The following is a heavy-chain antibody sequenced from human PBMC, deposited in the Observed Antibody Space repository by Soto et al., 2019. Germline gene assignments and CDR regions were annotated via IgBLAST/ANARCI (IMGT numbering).Heavy chain of an antibody. CDR2: IYYSGST. D-gene: IGHD5-12*01. Sequence: SETLSLTCTVSGGSISGYYWSWIRQPPGKGLEWIRYIYYSGSTNYNPSLKSRVTISVDTSKNQFSLKLSSVTAADTAVYYCARDPIGYGGWFDPWGQGTLVTVSS. J-gene: IGHJ5*02. V-gene: IGHV4-59*01. CDR1: GGSISGYY. CDR3: ARDPIGYGGWFDP.